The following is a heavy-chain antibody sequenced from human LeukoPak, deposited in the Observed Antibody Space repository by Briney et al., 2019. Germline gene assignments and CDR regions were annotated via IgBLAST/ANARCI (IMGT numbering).Heavy chain of an antibody. V-gene: IGHV4-39*01. D-gene: IGHD3-22*01. CDR1: GGSISSSHYH. CDR3: ARAHDCSGYFVFFYF. J-gene: IGHJ4*02. Sequence: PSETLSLTCTLSGGSISSSHYHWGWIRQPPGKGLEWIGNINSRGSPFYNPSLKSRVTISVDTSKNQFSLKLSSVTAADTAVYYCARAHDCSGYFVFFYFWGQGTLVTVSS. CDR2: INSRGSP.